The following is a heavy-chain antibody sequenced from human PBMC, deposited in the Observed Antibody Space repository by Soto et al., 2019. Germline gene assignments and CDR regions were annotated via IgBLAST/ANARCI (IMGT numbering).Heavy chain of an antibody. D-gene: IGHD4-17*01. CDR1: GGSISSGGYY. Sequence: SETLSLTCTVSGGSISSGGYYWSWIRQHPGKGLEWIGYIYYSGSTYYNPSPKSRVTISVDTSKNQFSLKLSSVTAADTAVYYCARDRFGSTVHYYGMDVWGQGTTVTVSS. V-gene: IGHV4-31*03. CDR3: ARDRFGSTVHYYGMDV. CDR2: IYYSGST. J-gene: IGHJ6*02.